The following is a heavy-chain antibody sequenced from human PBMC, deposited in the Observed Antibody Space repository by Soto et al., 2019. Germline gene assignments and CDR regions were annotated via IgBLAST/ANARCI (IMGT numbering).Heavy chain of an antibody. CDR1: GFTFISYA. CDR3: ARHLSVRGPFGL. D-gene: IGHD3-16*01. Sequence: GGSLRHSCSSSGFTFISYAMHCVRQAPGKGLEYVSAISSNGGSTYYADSVKGRFTISRDNAKKSLYLHMNSLRTEDTAFYFCARHLSVRGPFGLWGQGTLVTVSS. V-gene: IGHV3-64D*08. CDR2: ISSNGGST. J-gene: IGHJ4*02.